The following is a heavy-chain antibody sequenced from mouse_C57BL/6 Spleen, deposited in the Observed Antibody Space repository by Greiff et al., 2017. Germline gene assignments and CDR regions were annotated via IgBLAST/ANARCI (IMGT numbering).Heavy chain of an antibody. J-gene: IGHJ4*01. Sequence: VQLQQSGPELVKPGASVKISCKASGYAFSSSWMNWVKQRPGKGLEWIGRIYPGDGDTNYNGKFKGKATLTADKSSSTAYMQLSSLTSEDSAVYFCAREHGSSPYYYARDYWGQGTSVTVSS. CDR3: AREHGSSPYYYARDY. D-gene: IGHD1-1*01. CDR1: GYAFSSSW. CDR2: IYPGDGDT. V-gene: IGHV1-82*01.